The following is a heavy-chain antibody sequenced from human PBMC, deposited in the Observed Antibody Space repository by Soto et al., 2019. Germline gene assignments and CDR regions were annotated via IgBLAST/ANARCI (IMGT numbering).Heavy chain of an antibody. J-gene: IGHJ6*02. CDR3: AKDKGRSLAGGMDV. Sequence: PGGSLRLSCAASGFTFSSYGMHWVRQAPGKGLEWVAVIAYDGSNKYYADSVKGRFTISRDNSKNTLYLQMNSLRAEDTAAYYCAKDKGRSLAGGMDVWGQGTTVTVSS. CDR2: IAYDGSNK. V-gene: IGHV3-30*18. D-gene: IGHD6-19*01. CDR1: GFTFSSYG.